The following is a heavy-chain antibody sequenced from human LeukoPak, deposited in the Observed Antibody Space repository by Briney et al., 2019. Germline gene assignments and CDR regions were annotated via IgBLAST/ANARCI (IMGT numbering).Heavy chain of an antibody. CDR3: ARTGKSLDPWADDFWSGHPRTDYYYYMDV. J-gene: IGHJ6*03. Sequence: SETLSLTCTVSGGSISSYYWSWIRQPPGKGLEWIGYIYYSGSTNYNPSLKSRVTISVDTSKNQFSLKLSSVTAADTAVYYCARTGKSLDPWADDFWSGHPRTDYYYYMDVWGKGTTVTVSS. CDR2: IYYSGST. CDR1: GGSISSYY. V-gene: IGHV4-59*01. D-gene: IGHD3-3*01.